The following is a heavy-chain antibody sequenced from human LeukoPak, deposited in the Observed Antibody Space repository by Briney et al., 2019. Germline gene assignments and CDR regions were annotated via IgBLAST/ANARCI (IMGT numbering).Heavy chain of an antibody. CDR1: GFTFDDYA. CDR3: AKLEGGYYGDYDNDAFDI. CDR2: ISWDGGST. D-gene: IGHD4-17*01. V-gene: IGHV3-43D*03. J-gene: IGHJ3*02. Sequence: GGSLRLSCAASGFTFDDYAMHWVRQAPGKGLEWVSLISWDGGSTYYADSVKGRFTISRDNSKNSLYLQMNSLRAEDTALYYCAKLEGGYYGDYDNDAFDIWGQGTMVTVSS.